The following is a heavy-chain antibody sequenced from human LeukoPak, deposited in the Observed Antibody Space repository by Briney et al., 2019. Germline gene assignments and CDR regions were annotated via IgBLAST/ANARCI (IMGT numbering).Heavy chain of an antibody. CDR2: IHYDGSNK. Sequence: GGSLRLSCAASGFTFSSYGMHWVRQAPGKGRGWVAFIHYDGSNKYYADSAKGRFTISRDNSKNTLYPQMNSLRAEDTAVYYCAKVHSGYDSGDYWAREPWSPSPQ. D-gene: IGHD5-12*01. J-gene: IGHJ4*02. CDR1: GFTFSSYG. CDR3: AKVHSGYDSGDY. V-gene: IGHV3-30*02.